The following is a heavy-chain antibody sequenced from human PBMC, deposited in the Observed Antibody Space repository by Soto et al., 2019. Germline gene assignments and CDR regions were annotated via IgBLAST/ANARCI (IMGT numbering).Heavy chain of an antibody. CDR2: MNPNSGDT. CDR1: GYTFTSYD. D-gene: IGHD4-17*01. J-gene: IGHJ4*02. Sequence: QVQLVQSGAEVKKPGASVKVCCKASGYTFTSYDINWVRQATGQGLEWMGRMNPNSGDTGLAQKFQGRITMTRNTSITTACMELSSLRSEDTAVYYCARDGSKIDGYGVQLGYWGQGTVVTVSS. V-gene: IGHV1-8*01. CDR3: ARDGSKIDGYGVQLGY.